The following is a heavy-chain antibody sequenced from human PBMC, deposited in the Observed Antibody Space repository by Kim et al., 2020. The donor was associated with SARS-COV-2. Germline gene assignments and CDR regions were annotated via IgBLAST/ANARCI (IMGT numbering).Heavy chain of an antibody. J-gene: IGHJ4*02. CDR3: ARDSTEWAIDY. CDR2: INPSDGST. V-gene: IGHV1-46*01. Sequence: ASVKVSCEASGYTLTGYHMHWVRQAPGQGLEWMGHINPSDGSTRYIQKFKGRFTMTRDTSTSTVYMELTGLTSEDTAVYYCARDSTEWAIDYWGQGTLVTVSS. CDR1: GYTLTGYH. D-gene: IGHD1-26*01.